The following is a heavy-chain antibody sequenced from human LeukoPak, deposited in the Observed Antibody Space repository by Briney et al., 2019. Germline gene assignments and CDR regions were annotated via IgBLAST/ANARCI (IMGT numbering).Heavy chain of an antibody. V-gene: IGHV3-7*01. J-gene: IGHJ3*02. CDR1: GFTFSSYW. D-gene: IGHD6-19*01. CDR3: ARRDSSGWYGGAFDI. CDR2: IKQDGSEK. Sequence: GGSLRLSCEGSGFTFSSYWMSWVRQAPGKGLEWVANIKQDGSEKYYVDSVKGRFTISRDNAKNSLYLQMNSLRAEDTAVYYCARRDSSGWYGGAFDIWGQGTMVTVSS.